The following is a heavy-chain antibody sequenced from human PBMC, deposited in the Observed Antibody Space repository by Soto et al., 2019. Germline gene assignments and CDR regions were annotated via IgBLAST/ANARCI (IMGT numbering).Heavy chain of an antibody. CDR2: IYWDDDK. CDR1: GFSLSTTEVG. CDR3: ARQAPLAVAKSFDN. J-gene: IGHJ4*02. V-gene: IGHV2-5*02. D-gene: IGHD6-13*01. Sequence: SGPTLVNPTQTLTLTCTFSGFSLSTTEVGVAWIRQPPGKALECLALIYWDDDKRYSPSLKSRLTITKDTSKNQVVLTMTNMEPVDTATYYCARQAPLAVAKSFDNWGQGTLVTVSS.